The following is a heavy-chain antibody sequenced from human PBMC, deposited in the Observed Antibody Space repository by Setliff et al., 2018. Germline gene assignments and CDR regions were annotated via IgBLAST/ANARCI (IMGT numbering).Heavy chain of an antibody. D-gene: IGHD3-3*01. CDR3: ARASWYYDFWSGSEGSGWFDP. CDR2: IYYSGST. J-gene: IGHJ5*02. Sequence: SETLSLTCTVSGGSISSSSYYWGWIRQPPGKGLEWIGSIYYSGSTYYNPSLKSRVTISVDTSKNQFSLKLSSMTAADTAVYYCARASWYYDFWSGSEGSGWFDPWGQGTLVTVSS. V-gene: IGHV4-39*07. CDR1: GGSISSSSYY.